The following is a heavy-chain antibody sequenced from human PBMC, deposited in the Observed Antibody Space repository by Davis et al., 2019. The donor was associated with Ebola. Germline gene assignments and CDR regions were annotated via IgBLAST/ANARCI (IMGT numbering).Heavy chain of an antibody. Sequence: GESLKISCAASGFTFSSYSMNWVRQAPGKGLEWVSYISSSSSTIYYADSVKGRFTISRDNAKNTLYLQMDSLRVEDTAVHYCARSHYYGSGSHAFDIWGQGTMATVSS. V-gene: IGHV3-48*04. D-gene: IGHD3-10*01. CDR2: ISSSSSTI. J-gene: IGHJ3*02. CDR1: GFTFSSYS. CDR3: ARSHYYGSGSHAFDI.